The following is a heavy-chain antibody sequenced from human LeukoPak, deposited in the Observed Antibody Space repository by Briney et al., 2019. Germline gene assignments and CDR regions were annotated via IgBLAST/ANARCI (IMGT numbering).Heavy chain of an antibody. V-gene: IGHV3-53*01. J-gene: IGHJ6*03. D-gene: IGHD2-21*02. Sequence: PGGSLRLSCAASGFTVNSNFITWVRQAPGKGLEWVSVIYGPSTTYYADSVKGRFTISRDNSRNTLYLQMNSLRAEDTAVYYCARDRGWGLQGYMDVWGKGTTVTVSS. CDR3: ARDRGWGLQGYMDV. CDR1: GFTVNSNF. CDR2: IYGPSTT.